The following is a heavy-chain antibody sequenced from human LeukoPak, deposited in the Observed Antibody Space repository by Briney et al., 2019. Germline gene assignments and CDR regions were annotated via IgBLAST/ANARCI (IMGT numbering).Heavy chain of an antibody. J-gene: IGHJ6*03. D-gene: IGHD5-18*01. Sequence: ASETLSLTCAVYGGSFSGYYWSWIRQPPGKGLEWIGEINHSGSTNYNPSLKSRVTISVDTSKNQFSLKLSSVTAADTAVYYCARVSRYSYGSILHYYYYMDVWGKGTTVTISS. CDR2: INHSGST. CDR1: GGSFSGYY. CDR3: ARVSRYSYGSILHYYYYMDV. V-gene: IGHV4-34*01.